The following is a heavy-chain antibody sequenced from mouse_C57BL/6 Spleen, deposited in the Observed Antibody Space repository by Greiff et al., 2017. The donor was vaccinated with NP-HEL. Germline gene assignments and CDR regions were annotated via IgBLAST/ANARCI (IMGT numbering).Heavy chain of an antibody. CDR1: GYAFSSSW. Sequence: VQLQQSGPELVKPGASVKISCKASGYAFSSSWMNWVKQRPGKGLEWIGRIYPGDGDTNYNGKFKGKATLTADKSSSTAYMQLSSLTSEDSAVYFCARFGDDGYYYAMDYWGQGTSVTVSS. CDR3: ARFGDDGYYYAMDY. D-gene: IGHD2-3*01. CDR2: IYPGDGDT. V-gene: IGHV1-82*01. J-gene: IGHJ4*01.